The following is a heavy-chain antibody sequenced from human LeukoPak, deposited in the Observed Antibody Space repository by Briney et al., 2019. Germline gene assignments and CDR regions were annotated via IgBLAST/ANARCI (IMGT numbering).Heavy chain of an antibody. CDR1: GFTFSSYG. V-gene: IGHV3-48*04. D-gene: IGHD3-22*01. CDR2: ISSSGSTI. Sequence: PGGSLRLSCAASGFTFSSYGMNWVRQAPGKGLEWVSYISSSGSTIYYADSVKGRFTISRDNAKNSLYLQMNSLRAEDTAVYYCARGKASYYDSSGSLDYWGQGTLVTVSS. CDR3: ARGKASYYDSSGSLDY. J-gene: IGHJ4*02.